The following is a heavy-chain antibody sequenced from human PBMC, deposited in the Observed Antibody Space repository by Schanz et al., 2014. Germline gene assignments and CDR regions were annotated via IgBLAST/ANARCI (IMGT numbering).Heavy chain of an antibody. CDR2: ISAYNGNT. CDR3: ARSNYYDNSDYYNSFDY. V-gene: IGHV1-18*01. D-gene: IGHD3-22*01. J-gene: IGHJ4*02. Sequence: QVQLVQSGAEVKKPGASVKVSCKASGYTFTSYGINWVRQAPGQGLEWMGWISAYNGNTNYAQKLQGRVTMTTDTSTSTAYMDVSSLRSEDTAVYYCARSNYYDNSDYYNSFDYWGQGTLVTVSS. CDR1: GYTFTSYG.